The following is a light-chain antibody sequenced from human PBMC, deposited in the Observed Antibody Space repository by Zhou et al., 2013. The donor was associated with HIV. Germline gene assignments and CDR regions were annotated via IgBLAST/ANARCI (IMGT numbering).Light chain of an antibody. CDR1: QSVNTN. CDR2: GAS. J-gene: IGKJ2*01. CDR3: QQFTNWGT. V-gene: IGKV3-15*01. Sequence: EIVMTQSPATLSVSPGERATLSCRASQSVNTNLAWYQQKPGQAPRLLIYGASTRATGLPARFSGSGSGTEFTLTISSMQSEDFAIYYCQQFTNWGTFGQGTKLEIK.